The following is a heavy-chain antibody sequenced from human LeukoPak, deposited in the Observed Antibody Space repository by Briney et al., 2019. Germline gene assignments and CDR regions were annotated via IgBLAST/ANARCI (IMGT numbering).Heavy chain of an antibody. CDR1: GGSISSYY. J-gene: IGHJ4*02. CDR3: ASIGIDYDSSGYYPKPRDY. D-gene: IGHD3-22*01. CDR2: IYTSGST. V-gene: IGHV4-4*07. Sequence: SETLSLTCTVSGGSISSYYWSWIRQPAGKGLEWIGRIYTSGSTNYNPSLKSRVTISVDTSKNQFSLKLSSVTAADTAVYYCASIGIDYDSSGYYPKPRDYWGQGTLVTVSS.